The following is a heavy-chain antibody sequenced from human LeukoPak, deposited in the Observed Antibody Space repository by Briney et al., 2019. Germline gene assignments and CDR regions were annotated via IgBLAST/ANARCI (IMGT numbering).Heavy chain of an antibody. V-gene: IGHV3-13*01. CDR1: GFTFSSYD. Sequence: PGGSLRLSCAASGFTFSSYDMHWVRQATGKGLEWVSAIGTAGDTYYPGSVKGRFTISRENAKNSLCLQMNSLRAGDTAVYYCARDGGARGVDYWGQGTLVTVSS. D-gene: IGHD4/OR15-4a*01. CDR2: IGTAGDT. J-gene: IGHJ4*02. CDR3: ARDGGARGVDY.